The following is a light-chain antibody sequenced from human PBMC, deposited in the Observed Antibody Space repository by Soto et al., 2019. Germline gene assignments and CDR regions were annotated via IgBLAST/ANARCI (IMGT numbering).Light chain of an antibody. CDR1: QSLLYSSDNKNY. J-gene: IGKJ4*01. CDR2: WAS. Sequence: DIVMTQSPDSLAVSLGERATINCKSSQSLLYSSDNKNYLAWYQQKPGRPPKLLIYWASSRESGVPDRFSASGSGTDFTLTISSLQAEDVAVYYCQQHYTTPLTFGGGTKVEIK. CDR3: QQHYTTPLT. V-gene: IGKV4-1*01.